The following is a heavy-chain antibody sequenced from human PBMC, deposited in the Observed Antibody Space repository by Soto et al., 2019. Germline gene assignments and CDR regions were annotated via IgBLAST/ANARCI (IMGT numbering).Heavy chain of an antibody. Sequence: DVQLVESGGGLVRPGGSLRLSCAASGFTFNIYSMNWVRQAPGKGLEWVSYITSSSTTIYYADSVKGRVTIPRDTAKNSLYLQMKRLRAEDTAGYYFVRIVGVSPGDYWGQGPLVTVSS. CDR3: VRIVGVSPGDY. J-gene: IGHJ4*02. D-gene: IGHD3-3*01. V-gene: IGHV3-48*01. CDR2: ITSSSTTI. CDR1: GFTFNIYS.